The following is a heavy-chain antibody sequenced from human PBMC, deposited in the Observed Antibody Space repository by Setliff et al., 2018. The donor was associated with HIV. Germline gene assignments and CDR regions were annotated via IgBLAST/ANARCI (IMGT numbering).Heavy chain of an antibody. Sequence: SETLSLTCSVSGDSVSDYYWSWIRQPPGKGLEWIGDISTFRGTNYGPSLQSRVTISMDTSKNQLSLNLSSATAADTAVYYCSRGTFGGVIAQYYFDYWGQGTLVTVSS. V-gene: IGHV4-4*09. D-gene: IGHD3-16*02. CDR2: ISTFRGT. J-gene: IGHJ4*02. CDR3: SRGTFGGVIAQYYFDY. CDR1: GDSVSDYY.